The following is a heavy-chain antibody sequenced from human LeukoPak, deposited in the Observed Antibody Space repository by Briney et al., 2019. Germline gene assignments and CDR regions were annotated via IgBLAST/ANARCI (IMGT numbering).Heavy chain of an antibody. D-gene: IGHD5-24*01. CDR2: INHSGST. CDR3: ARGRDPY. Sequence: SETLSLTCAVYGGSFSGYYWTWIRQPPGRGLEWIGEINHSGSTNYNPSLKSRVTISVDTSKSQFSLKLDSVTAADTAMYYCARGRDPYWGQGTLVTVSS. CDR1: GGSFSGYY. V-gene: IGHV4-34*01. J-gene: IGHJ4*02.